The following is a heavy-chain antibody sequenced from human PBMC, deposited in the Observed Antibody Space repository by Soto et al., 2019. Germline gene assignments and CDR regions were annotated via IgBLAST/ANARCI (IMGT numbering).Heavy chain of an antibody. V-gene: IGHV3-23*01. J-gene: IGHJ6*02. Sequence: GGSLRLSCAASGFTFSSYAMSWVRQAPGKGLEWVSAISGSGGSTYYADSVKGRFTISRDNSKNTLYLQMNSLRAEDTAVYYCAKETGGWYYYYYGMDVWGQGTTVTVSS. CDR1: GFTFSSYA. CDR3: AKETGGWYYYYYGMDV. D-gene: IGHD6-19*01. CDR2: ISGSGGST.